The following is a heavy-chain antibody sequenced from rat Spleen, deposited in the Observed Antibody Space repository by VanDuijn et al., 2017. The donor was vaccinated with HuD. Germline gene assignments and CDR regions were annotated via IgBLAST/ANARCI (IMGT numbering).Heavy chain of an antibody. CDR1: GFTFSNFG. CDR2: ISPTGGST. V-gene: IGHV5S13*01. J-gene: IGHJ3*01. D-gene: IGHD1-12*02. Sequence: EVQLVESGGGLVQPGRSLKLSCAASGFTFSNFGMAWVRQSPAKGLEWVASISPTGGSTYYRDSVKGRFTISRDNAKSTLYLQMDSLRSEDTATYYCARSDGVHYYLPFAYWGQGTLVTVSS. CDR3: ARSDGVHYYLPFAY.